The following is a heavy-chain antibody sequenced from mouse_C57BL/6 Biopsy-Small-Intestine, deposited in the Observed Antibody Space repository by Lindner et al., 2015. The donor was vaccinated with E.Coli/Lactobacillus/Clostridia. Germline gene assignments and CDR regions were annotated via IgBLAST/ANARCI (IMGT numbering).Heavy chain of an antibody. CDR2: ISSGSSTI. J-gene: IGHJ3*01. CDR1: GFTFSDYG. CDR3: ARGPRYYPFAY. Sequence: VQLQESGGGLVKPGGSLKLSCAASGFTFSDYGMHWARQAPEKGLEWVAYISSGSSTIYYADTVKGRFTISRDNAKNTLFLQMTSLRSEDTAMYYCARGPRYYPFAYWGQGTLVTVSA. V-gene: IGHV5-17*01. D-gene: IGHD2-1*01.